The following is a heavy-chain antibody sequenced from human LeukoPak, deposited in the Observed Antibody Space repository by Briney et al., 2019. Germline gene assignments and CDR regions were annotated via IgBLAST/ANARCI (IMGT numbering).Heavy chain of an antibody. D-gene: IGHD2-15*01. CDR3: ALGYCSGGSCYTGLDNWFDP. V-gene: IGHV1-8*01. CDR2: MNPNSGNT. Sequence: ASVKVSCKASGYTFTSYEINWVRQAAGQGLEWMGWMNPNSGNTGYAQKLQGRVTMTRNISISTAYMELCSLRSEDTAVYYCALGYCSGGSCYTGLDNWFDPWGQGTLVTVSS. CDR1: GYTFTSYE. J-gene: IGHJ5*02.